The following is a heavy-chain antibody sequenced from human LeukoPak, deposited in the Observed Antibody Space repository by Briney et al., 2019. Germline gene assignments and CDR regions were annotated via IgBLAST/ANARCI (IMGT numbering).Heavy chain of an antibody. V-gene: IGHV5-51*01. CDR2: IDPSDSET. Sequence: GESLKISCKASGYSFTSYWIGWVRQVPGKGLEWMGIIDPSDSETRYTPSFQGQVTISVDKSLTTAYLQWNSLKASDTAMYYCTRQTAMGRSGDYWGQGTLVTVSS. D-gene: IGHD5-18*01. CDR3: TRQTAMGRSGDY. CDR1: GYSFTSYW. J-gene: IGHJ4*02.